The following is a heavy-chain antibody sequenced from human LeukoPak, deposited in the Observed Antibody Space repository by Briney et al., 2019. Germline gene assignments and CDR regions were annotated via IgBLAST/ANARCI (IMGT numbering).Heavy chain of an antibody. CDR2: IYSGGST. Sequence: PGGSLRLSCAASGFTVSSNYMSWVRQAPGKGLEWVSVIYSGGSTYYADSVKGRFTISRDNSKNTLYLQMNSLRADDTAVYYCARGLGYHHYNILIDDAFDIWGQGTMVTVSS. CDR3: ARGLGYHHYNILIDDAFDI. D-gene: IGHD5-12*01. CDR1: GFTVSSNY. J-gene: IGHJ3*02. V-gene: IGHV3-53*01.